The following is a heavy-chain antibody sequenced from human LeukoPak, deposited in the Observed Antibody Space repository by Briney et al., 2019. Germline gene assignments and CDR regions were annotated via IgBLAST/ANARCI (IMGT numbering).Heavy chain of an antibody. CDR1: GYTFTSYA. Sequence: ASVKVSCKASGYTFTSYAMHWVRQAPGQRLEWMGWINAGNGNTKYSQKFQGRVTITRDTSASTAYMELSSLRSEDTAVYYCARGRKPELLGYCSGGSCYEVGAYMDVWGQGTTVTVSS. D-gene: IGHD2-15*01. CDR2: INAGNGNT. V-gene: IGHV1-3*01. J-gene: IGHJ6*02. CDR3: ARGRKPELLGYCSGGSCYEVGAYMDV.